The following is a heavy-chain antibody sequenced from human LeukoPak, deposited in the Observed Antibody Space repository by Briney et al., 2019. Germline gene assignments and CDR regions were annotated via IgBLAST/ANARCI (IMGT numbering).Heavy chain of an antibody. D-gene: IGHD6-13*01. J-gene: IGHJ4*02. CDR3: ARGWGSSSWYYFDY. CDR2: ISSGSSTI. V-gene: IGHV3-48*04. CDR1: GFTFSSYS. Sequence: PGGSLRLSCAASGFTFSSYSMNWVRQAPGKGLEWVSYISSGSSTIYYADSVKGRFTISRDNAKNSLYLQMNSLRAEDTAVYYCARGWGSSSWYYFDYWGQGTLVTVSS.